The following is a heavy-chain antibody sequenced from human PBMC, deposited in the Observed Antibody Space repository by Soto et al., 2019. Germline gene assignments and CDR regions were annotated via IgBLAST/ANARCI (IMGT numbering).Heavy chain of an antibody. CDR1: GGSISSYY. J-gene: IGHJ6*03. D-gene: IGHD4-4*01. Sequence: SETLSLTCTVSGGSISSYYWSWIRQPPGKGLEWIGYIYYSGSTNYNPSLKSRVTISVDTSKNQFSLKLSSVTAADTAVYYCASSNKGYYYYMDVWGKGTTVTVSS. V-gene: IGHV4-59*01. CDR3: ASSNKGYYYYMDV. CDR2: IYYSGST.